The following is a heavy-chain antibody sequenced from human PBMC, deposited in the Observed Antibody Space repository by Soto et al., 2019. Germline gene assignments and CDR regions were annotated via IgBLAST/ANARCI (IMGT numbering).Heavy chain of an antibody. CDR2: INSDGSTT. J-gene: IGHJ4*02. D-gene: IGHD6-19*01. Sequence: EVQLVESGGGLVQPGGSLRLSCAASGFTFSNHWMNWVREAPGKGLVWVSRINSDGSTTTYADSVKGRFTISRDNAKNTLYLQLNSLRAEDTALYYCARGYSSGPDYWGQGTLVTVSS. CDR3: ARGYSSGPDY. CDR1: GFTFSNHW. V-gene: IGHV3-74*01.